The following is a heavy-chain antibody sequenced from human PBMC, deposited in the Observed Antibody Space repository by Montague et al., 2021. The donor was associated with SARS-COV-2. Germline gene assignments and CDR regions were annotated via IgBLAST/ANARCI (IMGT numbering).Heavy chain of an antibody. J-gene: IGHJ3*02. CDR1: GDSINNYY. Sequence: SESLSLACTVSGDSINNYYWSWIRQPPGKGLEWIGNTFYSESTMYNPSLKSRVTISVDTSKNQFSLNLSSVTAADPAVYFCARLSGYNPFDALDIWGPGTMVTVSS. CDR3: ARLSGYNPFDALDI. D-gene: IGHD5-24*01. V-gene: IGHV4-59*01. CDR2: TFYSEST.